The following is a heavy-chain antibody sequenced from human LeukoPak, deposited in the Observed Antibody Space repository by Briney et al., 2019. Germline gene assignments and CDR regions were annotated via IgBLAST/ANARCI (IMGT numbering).Heavy chain of an antibody. Sequence: GGSLRLSCAASGFTFRSFGMHWVRQAPGKGLEWVAFIRYDGSDKYYADSVKGRLTISRDNSKNTLYLQMNSLRAEDTAVYYCAKTYYYDSSGYYPDYWGQGTLVTVSS. V-gene: IGHV3-30*02. J-gene: IGHJ4*02. D-gene: IGHD3-22*01. CDR1: GFTFRSFG. CDR3: AKTYYYDSSGYYPDY. CDR2: IRYDGSDK.